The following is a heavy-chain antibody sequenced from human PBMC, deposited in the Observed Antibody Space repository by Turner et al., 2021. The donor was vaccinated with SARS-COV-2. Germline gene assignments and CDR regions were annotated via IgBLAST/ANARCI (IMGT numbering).Heavy chain of an antibody. CDR2: IGTGGDP. CDR3: ARGRGYCSSTSCYTNDAFDI. D-gene: IGHD2-2*02. CDR1: GFTFSSYD. V-gene: IGHV3-13*05. Sequence: EVQLVESGGGLVQPGGSLRLSCAASGFTFSSYDRHWVRQGTGKGLEWVSGIGTGGDPYYPGSVKGRFTISRENAKNSLYLQMNSLRAGDTAVYYCARGRGYCSSTSCYTNDAFDIWGQGTMVTISS. J-gene: IGHJ3*02.